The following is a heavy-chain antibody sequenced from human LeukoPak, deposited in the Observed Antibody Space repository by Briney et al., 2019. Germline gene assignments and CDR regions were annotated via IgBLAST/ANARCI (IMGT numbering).Heavy chain of an antibody. CDR2: IYYNGNT. D-gene: IGHD3-22*01. CDR3: ARDRPADDSSGYYTDY. Sequence: SETLSLTCTVSGGSFHNYYWSWIRQPPGRGLEWIGYIYYNGNTKYNPSLKSRVTMSVDTSKNQFSLKLSSVTAADTAVYYCARDRPADDSSGYYTDYWGQGTLDTVSS. CDR1: GGSFHNYY. J-gene: IGHJ4*02. V-gene: IGHV4-59*12.